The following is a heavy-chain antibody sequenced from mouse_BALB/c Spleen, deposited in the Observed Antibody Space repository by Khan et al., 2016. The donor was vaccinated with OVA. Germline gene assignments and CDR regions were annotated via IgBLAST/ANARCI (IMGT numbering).Heavy chain of an antibody. CDR3: ARAYYGNYREAMDY. CDR2: IWGDGST. V-gene: IGHV2-6-7*01. D-gene: IGHD2-10*01. CDR1: GFSLTGYG. Sequence: QVPLKQSGHGLVAASQSLSITCTVSGFSLTGYGVNWVRQPPGKGLEWLGMIWGDGSTDYNSALKSRLSISKDNSKSQVFLKMNSLQTDDTARYYCARAYYGNYREAMDYWGQGTSVTVSS. J-gene: IGHJ4*01.